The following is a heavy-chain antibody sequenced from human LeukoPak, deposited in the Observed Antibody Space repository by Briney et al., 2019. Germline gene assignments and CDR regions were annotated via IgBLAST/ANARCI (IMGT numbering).Heavy chain of an antibody. CDR3: ASRIVGATPYFDY. CDR2: IYYSGST. J-gene: IGHJ4*02. D-gene: IGHD1-26*01. V-gene: IGHV4-39*01. Sequence: SETLSLTCTVSGGSISSSSYYWGWIRQTPGKGLEWIGSIYYSGSTYYNPSLKSRVTISVDTSKNQFSLKLSYVTAADTAVYYCASRIVGATPYFDYWGQGTLFTVSS. CDR1: GGSISSSSYY.